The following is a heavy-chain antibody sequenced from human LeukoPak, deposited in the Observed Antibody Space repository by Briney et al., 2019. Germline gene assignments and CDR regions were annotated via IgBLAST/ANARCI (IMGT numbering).Heavy chain of an antibody. J-gene: IGHJ4*02. CDR1: GFTFSDYF. Sequence: GGSLRLSSVASGFTFSDYFMSCSRETPGEGVEWVSYISSSADTIYYTDSVKGRFTISRDNAKNSLFLQMNSLRPEDTAVYYCVTAPTRTYSVYWGQGILVTVSS. D-gene: IGHD2-15*01. CDR3: VTAPTRTYSVY. CDR2: ISSSADTI. V-gene: IGHV3-11*04.